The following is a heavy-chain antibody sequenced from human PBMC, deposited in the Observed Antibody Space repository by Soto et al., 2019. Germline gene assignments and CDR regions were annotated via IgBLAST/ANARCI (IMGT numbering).Heavy chain of an antibody. CDR1: GGTFSRYA. J-gene: IGHJ6*02. D-gene: IGHD6-19*01. CDR3: ARDKQWLAPKDYYYYGMDV. Sequence: SVKVSCKASGGTFSRYAISWVRQAPGQGLEWMGGIIPIFGTANYAQKFQGRVTITADESTSTAYMELSSLRSEDTAVYYCARDKQWLAPKDYYYYGMDVWGQGTTVTAP. CDR2: IIPIFGTA. V-gene: IGHV1-69*13.